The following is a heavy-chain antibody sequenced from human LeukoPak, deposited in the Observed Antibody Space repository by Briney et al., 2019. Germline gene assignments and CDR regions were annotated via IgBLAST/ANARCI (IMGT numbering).Heavy chain of an antibody. CDR3: ARGGIVVVQY. Sequence: GGSLRLSCAASGFTFSSYSMNWVRQAPGKGLEWVSSISSSSSYIYYADSVKGRFTISRENAKNSLYLQMNSLRAEDTAVYYCARGGIVVVQYWGQGTLVTVSS. V-gene: IGHV3-21*01. J-gene: IGHJ4*02. CDR1: GFTFSSYS. CDR2: ISSSSSYI. D-gene: IGHD3-22*01.